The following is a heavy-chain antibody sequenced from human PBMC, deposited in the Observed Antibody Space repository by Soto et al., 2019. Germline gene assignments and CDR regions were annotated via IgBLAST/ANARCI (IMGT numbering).Heavy chain of an antibody. J-gene: IGHJ4*02. Sequence: QVQLVESGGGVVQPGRSLRLSCAASGFTFSTYGMHWVRQAPGKGLEWVAVIWYDGSNKYYADSVKGRFTISRDNSKNTLYLQMNSLSAEDTAVYYCARGNQWRPRDYWGQGTLVTVSS. V-gene: IGHV3-33*01. D-gene: IGHD6-19*01. CDR3: ARGNQWRPRDY. CDR1: GFTFSTYG. CDR2: IWYDGSNK.